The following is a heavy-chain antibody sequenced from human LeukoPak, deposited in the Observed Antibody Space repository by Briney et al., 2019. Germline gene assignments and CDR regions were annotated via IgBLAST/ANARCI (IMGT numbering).Heavy chain of an antibody. D-gene: IGHD3-3*01. V-gene: IGHV1-2*06. CDR3: ARDGRFLEWLPQNFDY. Sequence: ASVKVSCKASGYTFTGYFLHWVRQAPGQGLEWMGRVNPNRGGTNYAQKFQGRVTMTRDTSISTAYMELSRLRSDDTAVYYCARDGRFLEWLPQNFDYWGQGTLVTVSS. CDR1: GYTFTGYF. J-gene: IGHJ4*02. CDR2: VNPNRGGT.